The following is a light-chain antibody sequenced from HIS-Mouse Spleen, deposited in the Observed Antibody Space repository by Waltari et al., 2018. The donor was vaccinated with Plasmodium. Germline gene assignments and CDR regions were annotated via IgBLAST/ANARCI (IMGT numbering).Light chain of an antibody. Sequence: EIVMTQSPATLYVSPGERATLSCRASQMVSSNLAWYQQKPGQAPTILIYGAATRATGIPARFSGSGSGTEFTLTISSLQSEDFAVYYCQQYNNWSFTFGPGTKVDIK. CDR3: QQYNNWSFT. CDR1: QMVSSN. J-gene: IGKJ3*01. V-gene: IGKV3-15*01. CDR2: GAA.